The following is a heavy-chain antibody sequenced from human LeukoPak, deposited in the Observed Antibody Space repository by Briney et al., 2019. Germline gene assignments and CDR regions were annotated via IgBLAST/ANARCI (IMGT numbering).Heavy chain of an antibody. Sequence: PSETLSLTCAVSGYSISSGYYWGWIRQPPGKGLEWIGSIYHSGSSYYNPSLKSRVTISVDTSKNQFSLKLSSVTAADTAVYYCARDLIAVAGTEWYYWGQGTLVTVYS. V-gene: IGHV4-38-2*02. CDR1: GYSISSGYY. J-gene: IGHJ4*01. CDR2: IYHSGSS. D-gene: IGHD6-19*01. CDR3: ARDLIAVAGTEWYY.